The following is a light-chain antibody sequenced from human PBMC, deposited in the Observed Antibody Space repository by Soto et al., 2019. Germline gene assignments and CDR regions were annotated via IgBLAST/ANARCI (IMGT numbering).Light chain of an antibody. V-gene: IGKV3-11*01. J-gene: IGKJ4*01. Sequence: EIVLTQSPGTLSLSPGERVTLSCRASQSVSNNYLAWYQQKPGQAPRLLIYGASNRATGIPARFSGSGSGTDFTLTISSLEPEDFAVYYCQQRSNWPLTFGGGTKVDIK. CDR2: GAS. CDR1: QSVSNNY. CDR3: QQRSNWPLT.